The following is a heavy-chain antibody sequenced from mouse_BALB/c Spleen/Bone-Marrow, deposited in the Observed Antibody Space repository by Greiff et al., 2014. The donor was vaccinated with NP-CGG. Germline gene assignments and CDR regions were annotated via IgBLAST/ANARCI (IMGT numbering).Heavy chain of an antibody. V-gene: IGHV4-1*02. D-gene: IGHD2-3*01. CDR3: ARNGYYSWMTY. J-gene: IGHJ3*01. Sequence: DVMLVESGGGLVQPGGSLKLSCAASGFDFSGYWMTWVRQAPGKGLEWIGEINPDSRTINYKPSLKEKFIMSRDNAKNTLYLQMSKVRSEDTALYYCARNGYYSWMTYWGQGTLVTVSA. CDR2: INPDSRTI. CDR1: GFDFSGYW.